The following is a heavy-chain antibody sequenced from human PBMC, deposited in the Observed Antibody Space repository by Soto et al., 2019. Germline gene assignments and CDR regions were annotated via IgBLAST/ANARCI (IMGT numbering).Heavy chain of an antibody. CDR1: GYTFTSYG. CDR3: AKRAVVTATHPVPIDY. CDR2: ISAYNGNT. J-gene: IGHJ4*02. V-gene: IGHV1-18*01. D-gene: IGHD2-21*02. Sequence: RASVKVSCKASGYTFTSYGISWVRQAPGQGLEWMGWISAYNGNTNYAQKLQGRVTMTTDTSTSTAYMELRSLRSDDTAVYYCAKRAVVTATHPVPIDYWGQGTLVTVSS.